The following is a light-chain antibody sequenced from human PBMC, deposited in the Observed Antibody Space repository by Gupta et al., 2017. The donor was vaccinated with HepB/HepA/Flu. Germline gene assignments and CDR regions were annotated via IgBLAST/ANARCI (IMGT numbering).Light chain of an antibody. J-gene: IGLJ2*01. CDR2: DVK. V-gene: IGLV2-11*01. CDR1: RSNVDRYGYNY. Sequence: QSAPTQPPSVSGSPGQSVTISCSGTRSNVDRYGYNYVSWYQQYPGEVPFLVIEDVKKRPSGVPARFSGSKSGDTASTPISGTQAEDEADYYCSSSETPVTSIFGEGTRVTGL. CDR3: SSSETPVTSI.